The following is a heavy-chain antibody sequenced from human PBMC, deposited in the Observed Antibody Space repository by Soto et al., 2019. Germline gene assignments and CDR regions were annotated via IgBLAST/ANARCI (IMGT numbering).Heavy chain of an antibody. CDR2: ILVGGST. CDR3: AKATATGGGAFEI. V-gene: IGHV3-23*01. J-gene: IGHJ3*02. D-gene: IGHD2-8*02. CDR1: GFICSSYD. Sequence: GGSLRLSCAVSGFICSSYDMSWVRQAPGKGLEWVSTILVGGSTHYEDSVKGRFTISRDTSKNTVYLQMNSLTAGDTAVYYCAKATATGGGAFEIYGRGALVTVSS.